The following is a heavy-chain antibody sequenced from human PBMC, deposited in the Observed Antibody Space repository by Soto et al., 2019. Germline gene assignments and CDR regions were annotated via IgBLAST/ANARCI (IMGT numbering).Heavy chain of an antibody. CDR3: ARAPLGRRYFDY. V-gene: IGHV4-31*03. J-gene: IGHJ4*02. D-gene: IGHD6-6*01. CDR2: IYYSGST. CDR1: GGSISSGGYY. Sequence: SETLSLTCTVSGGSISSGGYYWSWIRQHPGKGLEWIGYIYYSGSTYYNPSLKSRVTISVDTSKNQFSLKLSSVTAADTAVYYCARAPLGRRYFDYWGQGTLVTVSS.